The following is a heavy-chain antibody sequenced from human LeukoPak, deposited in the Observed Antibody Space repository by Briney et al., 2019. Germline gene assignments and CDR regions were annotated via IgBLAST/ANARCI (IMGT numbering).Heavy chain of an antibody. CDR1: GFTFDDYG. V-gene: IGHV3-20*01. Sequence: GGSLRLSCAASGFTFDDYGMSWLPRAPGKGLEGVSGINWNGGSTGYADSVKGRFNISRDNAKNSLYLQMNSLRAEDTALYHCARSSGNYYYYGMDVWGQGTTVTVSS. J-gene: IGHJ6*02. CDR3: ARSSGNYYYYGMDV. CDR2: INWNGGST.